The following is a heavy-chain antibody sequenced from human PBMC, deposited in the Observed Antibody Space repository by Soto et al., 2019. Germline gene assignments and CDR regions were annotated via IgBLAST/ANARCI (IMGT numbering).Heavy chain of an antibody. CDR3: TRHGSGDYFLFDP. V-gene: IGHV3-74*01. J-gene: IGHJ5*02. CDR1: GFTFSRYW. Sequence: PVGSLRLSCAASGFTFSRYWMHWVRQAPGKGLEWVSRASPDGTSTSYADSVKGRFTISRDNAKNTLFMQMNSLRAEDTAVYYCTRHGSGDYFLFDPWGQGTLVTVSS. D-gene: IGHD3-10*01. CDR2: ASPDGTST.